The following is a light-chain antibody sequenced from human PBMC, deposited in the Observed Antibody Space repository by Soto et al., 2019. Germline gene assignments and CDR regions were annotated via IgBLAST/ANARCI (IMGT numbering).Light chain of an antibody. CDR3: CSYTTSTTYV. V-gene: IGLV2-14*03. CDR2: GVN. Sequence: QSVLTQPASVSGSPGQSITISVTGTVSDVGGYDSVSWYQQHPGRAPKLIIYGVNNRPSGVSNRFSASKSADTASLTISGLQAEDEANYYCCSYTTSTTYVFGTGTKVTVL. J-gene: IGLJ1*01. CDR1: VSDVGGYDS.